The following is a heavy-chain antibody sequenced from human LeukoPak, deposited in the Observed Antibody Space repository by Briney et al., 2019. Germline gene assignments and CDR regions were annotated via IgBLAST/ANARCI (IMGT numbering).Heavy chain of an antibody. CDR1: GFTVSSNH. CDR2: IYSGGVT. Sequence: GGSLTLSCAASGFTVSSNHMSWVRQAPGQGLEWVSIIYSGGVTYYADSVKGRFTISRENSKNTLYLQMNSLRAEDTAVYYCARSDDSSGYPFDYWGQGTLVTVSS. D-gene: IGHD3-22*01. CDR3: ARSDDSSGYPFDY. V-gene: IGHV3-53*01. J-gene: IGHJ4*02.